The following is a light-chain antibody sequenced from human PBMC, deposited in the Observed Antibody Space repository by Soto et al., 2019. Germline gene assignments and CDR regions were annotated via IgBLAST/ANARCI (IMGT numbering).Light chain of an antibody. J-gene: IGLJ2*01. V-gene: IGLV2-14*03. CDR1: SSDVGGYNY. CDR3: ISYTTSSTPV. Sequence: QSALTQPASVSGSPGQSITISCTGTSSDVGGYNYVSWYQHHPGKAPKLIIFDVSIRPSGVSNRFSGSKSGNTASLTISGLQAEDEADYYCISYTTSSTPVFGGGTKVTVL. CDR2: DVS.